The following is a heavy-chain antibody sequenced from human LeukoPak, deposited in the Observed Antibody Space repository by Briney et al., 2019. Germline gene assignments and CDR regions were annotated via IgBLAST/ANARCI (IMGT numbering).Heavy chain of an antibody. V-gene: IGHV1-2*02. Sequence: ASVKVSCKASGYTFTSYYMHWVRQAPGQGLEWMGWINPNSGGTNYAQKFQGRATMTRDTSISTAYMELSRLRSDDTAVYYCASTVTTSGHDAFDIWGQGTMVTVSS. CDR2: INPNSGGT. CDR3: ASTVTTSGHDAFDI. D-gene: IGHD4-17*01. CDR1: GYTFTSYY. J-gene: IGHJ3*02.